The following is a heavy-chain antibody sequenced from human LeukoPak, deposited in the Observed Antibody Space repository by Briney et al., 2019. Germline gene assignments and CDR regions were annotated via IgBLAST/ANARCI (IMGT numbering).Heavy chain of an antibody. V-gene: IGHV4-34*01. CDR1: GGSFSGYY. J-gene: IGHJ6*03. CDR2: INHSGST. D-gene: IGHD3-10*01. CDR3: ARGGRWFGELLRYYYYYMDV. Sequence: SETLSLTCAVYGGSFSGYYWSWIGQPPGKWLEWIGEINHSGSTNYNPSLKSRVTISVDTCKNQFSLKLSSVTAADTAVYYCARGGRWFGELLRYYYYYMDVWGKGTTLTVSS.